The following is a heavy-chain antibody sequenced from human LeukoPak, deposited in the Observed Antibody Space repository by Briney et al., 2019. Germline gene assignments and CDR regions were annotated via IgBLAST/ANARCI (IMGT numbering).Heavy chain of an antibody. J-gene: IGHJ4*02. CDR3: ARGLRGESSDY. D-gene: IGHD2-21*01. CDR1: GDSISGCY. Sequence: SETLSLTCSGSGDSISGCYWSWGRQPPGKGLEWLGYIYYSGSTKYNPSLKSRVTISVDTSKNQFSLNLSSATAADTAVYYCARGLRGESSDYWGQGTLVTVSS. CDR2: IYYSGST. V-gene: IGHV4-59*01.